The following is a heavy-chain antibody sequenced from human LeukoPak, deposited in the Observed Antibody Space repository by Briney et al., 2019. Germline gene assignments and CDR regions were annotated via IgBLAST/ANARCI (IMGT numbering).Heavy chain of an antibody. CDR3: ARVKVVRSGPAPPYFDY. CDR2: IYYSGST. CDR1: AGPLYSHH. D-gene: IGHD2-15*01. Sequence: PSETLSLPCTVSAGPLYSHHWSWLPQSPGEDLEGVGYIYYSGSTNYNPPLKRRVTIPIDTSKNQFSLKLSSVAAADTAVYYCARVKVVRSGPAPPYFDYWGQGTLVTVSS. J-gene: IGHJ4*02. V-gene: IGHV4-59*11.